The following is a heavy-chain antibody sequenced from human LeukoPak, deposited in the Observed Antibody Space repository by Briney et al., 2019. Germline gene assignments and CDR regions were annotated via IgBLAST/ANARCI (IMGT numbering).Heavy chain of an antibody. J-gene: IGHJ4*02. Sequence: ASVKVSCKASGYTFTSYGISWVRQAPGQGLEWMGWINPNSGGTNYAQKFQGRVTMTRDTSISTAYMELSRLRSDDTAVYYCASTAYCSGGSCPYTNDYWGQGTLVTVSS. V-gene: IGHV1-2*02. D-gene: IGHD2-15*01. CDR3: ASTAYCSGGSCPYTNDY. CDR1: GYTFTSYG. CDR2: INPNSGGT.